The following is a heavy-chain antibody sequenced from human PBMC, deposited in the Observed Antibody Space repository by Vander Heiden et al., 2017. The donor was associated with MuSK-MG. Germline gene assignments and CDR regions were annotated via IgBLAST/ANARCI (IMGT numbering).Heavy chain of an antibody. Sequence: QVQLQESGPGLVKPSETLSLTCAVSGYSISSGYYWGWVRQPPGKGLEWIGSIYYSGSTYYNPSLKSRVTISVDTSKNQFSLKLSSVTAADTAVYYCARQMVAMYYFDYWCQGTLVTVSS. CDR2: IYYSGST. CDR1: GYSISSGYY. V-gene: IGHV4-38-2*01. CDR3: ARQMVAMYYFDY. J-gene: IGHJ4*02. D-gene: IGHD2-8*01.